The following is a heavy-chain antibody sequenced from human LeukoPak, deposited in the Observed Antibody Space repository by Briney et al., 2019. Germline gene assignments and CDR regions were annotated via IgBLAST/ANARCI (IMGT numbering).Heavy chain of an antibody. CDR3: AREGYYYDSSGYQTRPFDY. CDR2: IIPIFGTA. CDR1: GGTFSSYA. D-gene: IGHD3-22*01. J-gene: IGHJ4*02. Sequence: SVKVSCKASGGTFSSYAISWVRQAPGQGLEWMGGIIPIFGTANYAQKFQGRVTITADESTSTAYMELSSLRSEDAAVYYCAREGYYYDSSGYQTRPFDYWGQGTLVTVSS. V-gene: IGHV1-69*13.